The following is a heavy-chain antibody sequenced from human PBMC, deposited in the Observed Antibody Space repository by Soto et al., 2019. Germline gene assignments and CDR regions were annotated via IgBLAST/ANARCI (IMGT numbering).Heavy chain of an antibody. CDR1: GFTFRNYG. Sequence: QVQLVESGGGMVQPGRSLRLSCAASGFTFRNYGMHWVRQAPGKGLEWVAVISYDGNNIYYEDSVKGRFTISRDNSKNTLYLQMNSLRAEDTAVYYCAKDLDTVTTGISAFDIWGQGTMVTVSS. V-gene: IGHV3-30*18. CDR2: ISYDGNNI. J-gene: IGHJ3*02. D-gene: IGHD4-17*01. CDR3: AKDLDTVTTGISAFDI.